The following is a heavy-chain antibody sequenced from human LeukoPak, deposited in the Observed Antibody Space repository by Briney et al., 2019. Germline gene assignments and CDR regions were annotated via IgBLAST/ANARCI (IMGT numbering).Heavy chain of an antibody. V-gene: IGHV1-2*02. CDR1: VYTFTGYY. J-gene: IGHJ4*02. D-gene: IGHD2-21*02. Sequence: ASVKVSCKASVYTFTGYYMHWVRQAPGQGLEWMGWINPNSGGTNYAQKFQGRVTMTRDTPISTAYMELSRLSSDDTAVYYCARSPNCGGDCYTDYWGKGTLVTVSS. CDR3: ARSPNCGGDCYTDY. CDR2: INPNSGGT.